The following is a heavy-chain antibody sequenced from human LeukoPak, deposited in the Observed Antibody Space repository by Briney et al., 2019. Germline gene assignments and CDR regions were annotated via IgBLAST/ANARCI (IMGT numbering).Heavy chain of an antibody. CDR2: IYIDGSK. CDR1: GITVTAND. CDR3: ARLHYYYMDI. V-gene: IGHV3-66*02. J-gene: IGHJ6*03. Sequence: GGSLRLSCAVSGITVTANDMTWVRQAPGKGLEWVSVIYIDGSKYYADSVKSRFTISRDTSTNTVFLQMNSLRPEDTAVYYCARLHYYYMDIWGTGTTVTVSS.